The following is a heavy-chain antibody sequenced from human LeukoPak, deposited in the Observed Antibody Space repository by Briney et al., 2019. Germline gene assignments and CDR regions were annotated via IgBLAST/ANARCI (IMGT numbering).Heavy chain of an antibody. J-gene: IGHJ4*02. Sequence: PSEPLSLTCTVSGGSISDSYWTWLRLPPGKGLEWIGYISYSGSTNYNPSLRSRLTISVDTSKNQFSLKLSSVTAADTAVYYCARSYSSSSNFDYWGQGTLVTVSS. CDR2: ISYSGST. CDR3: ARSYSSSSNFDY. CDR1: GGSISDSY. D-gene: IGHD6-6*01. V-gene: IGHV4-59*08.